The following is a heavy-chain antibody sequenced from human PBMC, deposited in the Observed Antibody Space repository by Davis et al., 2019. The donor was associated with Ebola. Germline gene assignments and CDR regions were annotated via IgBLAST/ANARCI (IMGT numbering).Heavy chain of an antibody. V-gene: IGHV4-39*01. CDR3: ASRQAAPDRGPWFDP. Sequence: MPSETLSLTCTVSGGSISSSSYYWGWIRQPPGKGLEWIGSLHYSGSTYYNSSLKSRVTISVNTSKNQFSLKLSSVTAADTAVYYCASRQAAPDRGPWFDPWGQGTLVTVSS. CDR1: GGSISSSSYY. CDR2: LHYSGST. J-gene: IGHJ5*02. D-gene: IGHD6-13*01.